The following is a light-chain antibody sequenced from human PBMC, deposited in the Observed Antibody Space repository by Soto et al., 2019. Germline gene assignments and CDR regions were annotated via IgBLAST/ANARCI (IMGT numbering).Light chain of an antibody. CDR3: SSYTSSSTVV. J-gene: IGLJ1*01. Sequence: QSALTQPASVSGSPGQSITISCTGTSSDVGGYNYVFWYQQHPGKAPKLMIYDVTNRPSGVSNRFSGSKSGSMASLTISGLQTEDEADYYCSSYTSSSTVVFGTGTKLTVL. V-gene: IGLV2-14*03. CDR2: DVT. CDR1: SSDVGGYNY.